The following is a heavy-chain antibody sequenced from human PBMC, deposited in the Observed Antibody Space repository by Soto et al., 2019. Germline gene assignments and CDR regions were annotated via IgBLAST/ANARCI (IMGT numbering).Heavy chain of an antibody. V-gene: IGHV1-3*01. CDR1: GYSLPTHT. CDR2: INAANGHT. CDR3: VRANGNYDWGPNDY. D-gene: IGHD1-7*01. Sequence: QVQLVQSGAEVKKPGASVKISCKASGYSLPTHTIHWVRQAPGQRLEWMGWINAANGHTKYSQNFQDRVTISSDTFASTVYMKLTGLTSDDTAIYYCVRANGNYDWGPNDYWGQGTLVTVSS. J-gene: IGHJ4*02.